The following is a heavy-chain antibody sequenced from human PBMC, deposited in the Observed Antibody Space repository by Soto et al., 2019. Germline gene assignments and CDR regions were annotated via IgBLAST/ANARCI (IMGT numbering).Heavy chain of an antibody. CDR1: GFTFSSYW. Sequence: GGSLRLSCAASGFTFSSYWMHWVRQAPGKGLVWVSRINSDGSSTSYADSVKGRFTISRDNAKNTLYLQMNSLRAEDTAVYYCAKDPCSSWYCKYFEYWGQGTHVTVSS. CDR3: AKDPCSSWYCKYFEY. D-gene: IGHD6-13*01. J-gene: IGHJ4*02. CDR2: INSDGSST. V-gene: IGHV3-74*01.